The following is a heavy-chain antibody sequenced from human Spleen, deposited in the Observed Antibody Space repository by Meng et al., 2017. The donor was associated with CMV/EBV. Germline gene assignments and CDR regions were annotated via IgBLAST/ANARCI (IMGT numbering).Heavy chain of an antibody. D-gene: IGHD1-14*01. CDR3: ARGLGTPIDY. CDR1: GGPMSGYH. CDR2: INHSGDT. J-gene: IGHJ4*02. V-gene: IGHV4-34*01. Sequence: SETLSLTCGVYGGPMSGYHWTWIRQPPGRGLEWIGEINHSGDTNYNQSLNSRVTISLDTSKSQFSLKLRSVTAADTAVYYCARGLGTPIDYWGQGTLVTVSS.